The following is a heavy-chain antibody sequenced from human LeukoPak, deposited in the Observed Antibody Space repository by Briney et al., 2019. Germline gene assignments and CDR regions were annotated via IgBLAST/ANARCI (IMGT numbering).Heavy chain of an antibody. CDR1: GYTFTSYG. CDR3: ARDRPVMITFGGVIIAAY. J-gene: IGHJ4*02. V-gene: IGHV1-18*01. D-gene: IGHD3-16*02. CDR2: ISAYNGNT. Sequence: ASVKVCCKASGYTFTSYGISWVRQAPGQGLEWMGWISAYNGNTNYAQKLQGRVTMTTDTSTSTAYMELRSLRSDDTAVYYCARDRPVMITFGGVIIAAYWGQGTLVSVSS.